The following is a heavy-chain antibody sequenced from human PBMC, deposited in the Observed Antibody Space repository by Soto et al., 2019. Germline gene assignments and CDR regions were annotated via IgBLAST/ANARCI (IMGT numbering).Heavy chain of an antibody. CDR2: FDPEDGET. J-gene: IGHJ5*02. CDR3: ATVVRTVASNWFDP. CDR1: GYTLTELS. Sequence: ASVKVSCKVSGYTLTELSMHWVRQAPGKGLEWMGGFDPEDGETIYAQKFQGRVTMTEDTSTDTAYMELSSLRSEDTAVYYCATVVRTVASNWFDPWGQGTLVTVSS. V-gene: IGHV1-24*01. D-gene: IGHD3-3*02.